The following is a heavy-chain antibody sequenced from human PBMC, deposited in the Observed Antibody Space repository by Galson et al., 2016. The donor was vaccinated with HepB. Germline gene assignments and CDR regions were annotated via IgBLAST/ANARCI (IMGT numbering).Heavy chain of an antibody. CDR2: ISAANDST. CDR1: GYSFNDHG. D-gene: IGHD3-9*01. V-gene: IGHV1-3*01. CDR3: ARDREAYYDIMTEHNWFDP. Sequence: SVKVSCKVSGYSFNDHGIHWLRQDPGQRLEWLGWISAANDSTKFSQKFPGRLSITRDTPATTVYMELTSLRPEDTAVYYCARDREAYYDIMTEHNWFDPWGQGTQVSVSS. J-gene: IGHJ5*02.